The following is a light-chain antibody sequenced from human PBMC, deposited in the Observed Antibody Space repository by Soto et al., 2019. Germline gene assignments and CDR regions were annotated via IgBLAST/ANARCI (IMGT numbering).Light chain of an antibody. CDR1: QSVSSN. J-gene: IGKJ4*01. Sequence: EIVMTQSPATLSVSPGERATLSCRASQSVSSNLAWYQQKLGQAPRLLIYGASTRATGIPARFSGSGSGTESTLSISSLQSEDFAVYYCQLYNNWPLTFGGGTKVEIK. CDR2: GAS. V-gene: IGKV3-15*01. CDR3: QLYNNWPLT.